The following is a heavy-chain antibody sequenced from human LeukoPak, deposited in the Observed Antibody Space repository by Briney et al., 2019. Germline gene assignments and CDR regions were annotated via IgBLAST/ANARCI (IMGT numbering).Heavy chain of an antibody. CDR2: ISAYNGDT. D-gene: IGHD6-19*01. Sequence: ASVKVSCKASGYTFTSYGINWVRQAPGQGLEWMGWISAYNGDTNYAQKLQGRVTMTTDTSTSTAYMELRSLRSDDTAVYYCAREPAIIAVADYFDYWGQGTLVTVSS. CDR1: GYTFTSYG. V-gene: IGHV1-18*01. CDR3: AREPAIIAVADYFDY. J-gene: IGHJ4*02.